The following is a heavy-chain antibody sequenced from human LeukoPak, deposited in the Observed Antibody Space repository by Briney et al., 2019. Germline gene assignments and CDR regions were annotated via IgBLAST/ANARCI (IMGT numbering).Heavy chain of an antibody. CDR3: AREGRDYDFWRLFT. CDR1: GFTFSDYY. J-gene: IGHJ3*01. V-gene: IGHV3-11*04. CDR2: ISSSGSTI. D-gene: IGHD3-3*01. Sequence: GGSLRLSCAASGFTFSDYYMSWIRQAPGKGLEWVSYISSSGSTIYYADSVKGRFTISRDNAKNSLYLQMNSLRAEDTAVYYCAREGRDYDFWRLFTWGQGTMVTVSS.